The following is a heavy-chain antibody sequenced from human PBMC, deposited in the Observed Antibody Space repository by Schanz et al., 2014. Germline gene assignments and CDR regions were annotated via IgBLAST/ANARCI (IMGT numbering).Heavy chain of an antibody. CDR2: IWYEGSNQ. CDR3: ARARCGERGEYYMDY. Sequence: GFTFSTFAMSWVLHAPGKGLEWVAIIWYEGSNQYYAGSMKGRFTISRDKSMTTLFLQKNSRRDEDTAAYYCARARCGERGEYYMDYRGRATMVIV. CDR1: GFTFSTFA. V-gene: IGHV3-33*01. J-gene: IGHJ6*03. D-gene: IGHD2-21*01.